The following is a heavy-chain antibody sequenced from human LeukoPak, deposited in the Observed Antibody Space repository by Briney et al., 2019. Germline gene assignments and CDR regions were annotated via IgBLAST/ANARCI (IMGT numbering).Heavy chain of an antibody. CDR3: TRGPSSGWYYFDY. D-gene: IGHD6-19*01. V-gene: IGHV3-49*04. CDR1: GFTFGDYA. CDR2: IRSKAYGGTT. Sequence: QPGRSLRLSCTASGFTFGDYAMSWVRQAPGKGLEWVGFIRSKAYGGTTEYAASVKGRFTISRDDSKSIAHLQMNSLKTEDTAVYYCTRGPSSGWYYFDYWGQGTLVTVSS. J-gene: IGHJ4*02.